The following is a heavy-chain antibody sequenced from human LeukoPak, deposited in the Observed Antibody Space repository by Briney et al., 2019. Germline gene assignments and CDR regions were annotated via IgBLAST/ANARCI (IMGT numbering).Heavy chain of an antibody. CDR3: ARQSQIDY. J-gene: IGHJ4*02. Sequence: PGGSLRLSCAASGFTFGVFSMNWVRQAPGRGLEWISFISSSSSTIYYADSVKGRFTISRDNAKNSLYLQMNSLRAEDTAVYYCARQSQIDYWGQGTLVTVSS. V-gene: IGHV3-48*01. CDR1: GFTFGVFS. CDR2: ISSSSSTI.